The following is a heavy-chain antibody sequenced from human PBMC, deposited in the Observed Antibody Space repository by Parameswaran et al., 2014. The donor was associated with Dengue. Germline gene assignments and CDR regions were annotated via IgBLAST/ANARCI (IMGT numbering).Heavy chain of an antibody. CDR2: INHSGST. CDR3: ARSGGGIRRYLHYYDSSGGFDY. J-gene: IGHJ4*02. V-gene: IGHV4-34*01. Sequence: RWIRQPPGKGLEWIGEINHSGSTNYNPSLKSRVTISVDTSKNQFSLKLSSVTAADTAVYYCARSGGGIRRYLHYYDSSGGFDYWGQGTLVTVSS. D-gene: IGHD3-22*01.